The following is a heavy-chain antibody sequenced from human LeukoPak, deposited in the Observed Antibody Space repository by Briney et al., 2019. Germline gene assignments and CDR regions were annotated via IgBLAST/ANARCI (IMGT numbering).Heavy chain of an antibody. CDR1: GFTFSDYY. Sequence: GGSLRLSCAASGFTFSDYYMSWIRQAPGKGLEWVSYISSSSSYTNYADSVKGRFTISRDNAKNSLYLQMNSLRAEDTAVYYCARDKGRYFDWLLPHDAFDIWGQGTMVTVFS. J-gene: IGHJ3*02. CDR3: ARDKGRYFDWLLPHDAFDI. D-gene: IGHD3-9*01. CDR2: ISSSSSYT. V-gene: IGHV3-11*06.